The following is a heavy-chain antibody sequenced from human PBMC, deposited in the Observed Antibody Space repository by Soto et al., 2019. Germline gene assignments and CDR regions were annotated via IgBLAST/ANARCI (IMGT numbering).Heavy chain of an antibody. V-gene: IGHV1-46*01. CDR2: INLSGGST. J-gene: IGHJ3*02. CDR3: AREKGIRYCSSTSCYPNAFDI. Sequence: GASVKVSCKASGYTFTSYYMHWVRQAPGQGLEGMGIINLSGGSTSYAQKFQGIVTMTRDTSKSTVYMELSSLRSEDTAVYYCAREKGIRYCSSTSCYPNAFDIWGQGTMVTVSS. D-gene: IGHD2-2*01. CDR1: GYTFTSYY.